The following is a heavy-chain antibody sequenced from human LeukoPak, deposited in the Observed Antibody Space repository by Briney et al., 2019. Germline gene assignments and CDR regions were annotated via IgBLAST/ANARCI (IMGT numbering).Heavy chain of an antibody. CDR1: GGPINRYY. CDR2: IYYSGTT. Sequence: SETLSLTCTVSGGPINRYYWSWIRQPPGKGLEWIGYIYYSGTTNYNPSLKSRVTISVDMSKSQFSLKLRSVTAADTAVYYCARGWFGAPGGDAFDIWGQGTMITVSS. J-gene: IGHJ3*02. V-gene: IGHV4-59*01. D-gene: IGHD3-10*01. CDR3: ARGWFGAPGGDAFDI.